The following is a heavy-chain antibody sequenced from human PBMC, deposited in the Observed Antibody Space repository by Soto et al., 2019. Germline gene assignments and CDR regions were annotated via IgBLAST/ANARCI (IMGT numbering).Heavy chain of an antibody. CDR1: GGSFSGYY. V-gene: IGHV4-34*01. J-gene: IGHJ4*02. CDR3: ARVGGYVWGSYRYMAKYYFDY. D-gene: IGHD3-16*02. Sequence: SETLSLTCAVYGGSFSGYYWSWIRQPPGKGLEWIGEINHSGSTNHNPSLKSRVTISVDTSKNQFSLKLSSVTAADTAVYYCARVGGYVWGSYRYMAKYYFDYWGQGPLVTVSS. CDR2: INHSGST.